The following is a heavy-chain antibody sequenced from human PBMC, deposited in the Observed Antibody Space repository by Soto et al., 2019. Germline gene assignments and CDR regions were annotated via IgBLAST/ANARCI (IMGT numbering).Heavy chain of an antibody. CDR2: IYYSGST. V-gene: IGHV4-31*03. CDR3: ARVSYYDSSGYVLGQNGYYFDY. J-gene: IGHJ4*02. CDR1: GGSISSGGYY. Sequence: QVQLQESGPGLVKPSQTLSLTCTVSGGSISSGGYYWSWIRQHPGKGLEWIGYIYYSGSTYYNPSLKSRVTISVDTSKNQFSLKLSSVTAADTAVYYCARVSYYDSSGYVLGQNGYYFDYWGQGTLVTVSS. D-gene: IGHD3-22*01.